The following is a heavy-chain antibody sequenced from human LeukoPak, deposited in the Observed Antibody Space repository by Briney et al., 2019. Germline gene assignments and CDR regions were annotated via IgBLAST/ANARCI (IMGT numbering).Heavy chain of an antibody. CDR2: INHSGST. Sequence: SETLSLTCAVSGGSFSGYYWSWIRQPPGKGLEWIGEINHSGSTNYNPSLKSRVTISVDTSKNQFSLKLSSVTAADTAVYYCARGKTQVTATLQKLHYFDYWGQGTLVTVSS. CDR3: ARGKTQVTATLQKLHYFDY. D-gene: IGHD2-21*02. J-gene: IGHJ4*02. V-gene: IGHV4-34*01. CDR1: GGSFSGYY.